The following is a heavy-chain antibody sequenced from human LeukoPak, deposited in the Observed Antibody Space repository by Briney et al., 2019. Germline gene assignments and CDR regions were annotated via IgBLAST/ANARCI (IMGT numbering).Heavy chain of an antibody. CDR3: ARANSRVYYYYMDV. D-gene: IGHD6-13*01. CDR1: GGSISSYY. V-gene: IGHV4-59*01. CDR2: IYYSGST. Sequence: SETLSLTCTVSGGSISSYYWSWIRQPPGKGLEWIGYIYYSGSTNYIPSLKSRVAISVDTSKNQFSLKLSSVTAADTAVYYCARANSRVYYYYMDVWGKGTTVTVSS. J-gene: IGHJ6*03.